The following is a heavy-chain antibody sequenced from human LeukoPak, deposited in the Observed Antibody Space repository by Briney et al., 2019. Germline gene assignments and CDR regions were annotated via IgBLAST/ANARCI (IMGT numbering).Heavy chain of an antibody. CDR2: IIPIFGTA. CDR3: ARDRGGYYDSSGYLYYFDY. V-gene: IGHV1-69*13. D-gene: IGHD3-22*01. J-gene: IGHJ4*02. Sequence: GASVKVSCKASGGTFSSYAISWVRQAPGQGLEWMGGIIPIFGTANYAQKFQGRVTITADESTSTAYMELKSLRSDDTAVYYCARDRGGYYDSSGYLYYFDYWGQGTLVTVSS. CDR1: GGTFSSYA.